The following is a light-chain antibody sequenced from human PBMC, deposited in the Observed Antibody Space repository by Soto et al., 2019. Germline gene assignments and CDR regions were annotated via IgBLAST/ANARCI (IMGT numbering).Light chain of an antibody. CDR2: AAS. V-gene: IGKV1-27*01. Sequence: ITKAPCSVSTSISDVVTTTNRASQGISNYLAWYQQKPGKVPKLLIYAASTLQSGVPSRFSGSGSGTDITLTISSLQPEDGATYDCQKYNSALWALGQGTQVDIK. J-gene: IGKJ1*01. CDR3: QKYNSALWA. CDR1: QGISNY.